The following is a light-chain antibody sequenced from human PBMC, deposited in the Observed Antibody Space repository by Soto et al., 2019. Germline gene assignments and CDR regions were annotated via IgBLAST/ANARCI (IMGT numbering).Light chain of an antibody. CDR3: QVHNKWPPA. V-gene: IGKV3D-15*01. Sequence: EIVMTQSPATLSVSPGERATLSCRASQSVSGNLAWYQQKPGQAPRLLIYGASSRATGIPDRFSGSGSGTGFTLTISSLHLEDSAISYCQVHNKWPPACGQGTRVDI. CDR1: QSVSGN. J-gene: IGKJ1*01. CDR2: GAS.